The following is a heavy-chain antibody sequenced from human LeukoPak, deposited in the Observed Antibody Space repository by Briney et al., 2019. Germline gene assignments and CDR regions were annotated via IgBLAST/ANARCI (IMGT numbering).Heavy chain of an antibody. CDR1: GGSISSGGYY. CDR3: ARHLGYCSSTSCYNYYFDY. D-gene: IGHD2-2*02. V-gene: IGHV4-30-2*01. J-gene: IGHJ4*02. Sequence: PSQTLSLTCTVSGGSISSGGYYWSWIRQPPGKGLEWIGEINHSGSTNYNPSLKSRVTISVDTSKNQFSLKLSSVTAADTAVYYCARHLGYCSSTSCYNYYFDYWGQGTLVTVSS. CDR2: INHSGST.